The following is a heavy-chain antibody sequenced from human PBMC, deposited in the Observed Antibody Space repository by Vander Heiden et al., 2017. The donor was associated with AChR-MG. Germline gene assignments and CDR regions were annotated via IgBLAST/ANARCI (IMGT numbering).Heavy chain of an antibody. CDR3: ARDRRIWAAATNTFDV. CDR2: INPNSDGT. J-gene: IGHJ3*01. V-gene: IGHV1-2*02. D-gene: IGHD6-25*01. Sequence: QVQLVQSGAEVKKPGASVKVSCKASGSTFTGYYIHWVRQAPGQGLEWMGWINPNSDGTNYAQKLQGRVTMTRDTSVTTAYMELSSLISDETAVYYCARDRRIWAAATNTFDVWGQGTMVTVSS. CDR1: GSTFTGYY.